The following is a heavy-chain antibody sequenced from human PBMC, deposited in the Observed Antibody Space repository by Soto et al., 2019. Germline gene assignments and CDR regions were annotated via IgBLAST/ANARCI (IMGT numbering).Heavy chain of an antibody. V-gene: IGHV4-59*01. CDR2: IYYSGST. Sequence: QVQLQESGPGLVKPSETLSLTCTVSGGSISSYYWSWIRQPPGRGLEWIGYIYYSGSTNYNPSLKSRVIISVDTSKNQYSLKLSSVAAADTALYYCPRRYGATFHYWGQGTLASV. CDR3: PRRYGATFHY. CDR1: GGSISSYY. J-gene: IGHJ4*02. D-gene: IGHD1-26*01.